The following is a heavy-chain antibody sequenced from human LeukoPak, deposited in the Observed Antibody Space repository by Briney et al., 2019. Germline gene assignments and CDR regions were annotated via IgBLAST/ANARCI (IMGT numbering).Heavy chain of an antibody. V-gene: IGHV4-59*08. CDR3: ASSGSSSYFDY. Sequence: SETLSLTCTVSGGSISSYYWSWIRQPPGKGLEWIGYIYYSGSTNYNPSLKGRVTISVDTSKNQFSLKLSSVTAADTAVYYCASSGSSSYFDYWGQGTLVTVSS. CDR1: GGSISSYY. CDR2: IYYSGST. D-gene: IGHD1-26*01. J-gene: IGHJ4*02.